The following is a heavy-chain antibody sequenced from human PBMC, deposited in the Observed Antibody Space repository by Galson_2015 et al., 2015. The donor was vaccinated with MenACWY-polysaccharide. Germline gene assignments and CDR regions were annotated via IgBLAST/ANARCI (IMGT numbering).Heavy chain of an antibody. D-gene: IGHD2-15*01. CDR3: TKAGCYFNWFDP. V-gene: IGHV3-74*01. J-gene: IGHJ5*02. Sequence: SLRLSCAASGFGFNTYWMHWVRHAPGKGLVWVSRINADGSATGYADSVRGRFTISRGNAKNTLYLEMNSLRAEDTAVYYCTKAGCYFNWFDPWGQGTLVTVSS. CDR1: GFGFNTYW. CDR2: INADGSAT.